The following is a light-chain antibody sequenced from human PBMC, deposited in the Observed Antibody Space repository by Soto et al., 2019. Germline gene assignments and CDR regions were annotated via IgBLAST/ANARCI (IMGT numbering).Light chain of an antibody. CDR1: QSVSSSY. J-gene: IGKJ1*01. CDR3: QQYGSSPGT. V-gene: IGKV3-20*01. CDR2: GAS. Sequence: EIVWTQSPGTLSLSPGERATLSCRASQSVSSSYLAWYQQKPGQAPRLLIYGASSRATGIPDRFSGSGSGTDFTLTISRLEPEDFAVYYCQQYGSSPGTFGQRTKVDIK.